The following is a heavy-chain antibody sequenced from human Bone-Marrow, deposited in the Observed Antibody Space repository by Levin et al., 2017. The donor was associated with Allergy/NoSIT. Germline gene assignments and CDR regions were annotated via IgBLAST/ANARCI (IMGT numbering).Heavy chain of an antibody. CDR1: GFTFSSYS. CDR2: ISGHSSTV. J-gene: IGHJ4*02. D-gene: IGHD5-24*01. CDR3: ARDDNYGYSFDY. V-gene: IGHV3-48*02. Sequence: AGESLKISCGGSGFTFSSYSMNWVRQAPGKGLEWISYISGHSSTVYYADSVKGRFTISRDNAKNSLYLQMNSLRDEDTAVYYCARDDNYGYSFDYWGQGIRVIVSS.